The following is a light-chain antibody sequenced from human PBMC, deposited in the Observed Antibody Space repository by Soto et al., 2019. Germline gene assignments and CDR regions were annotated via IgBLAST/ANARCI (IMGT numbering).Light chain of an antibody. CDR2: GAS. Sequence: EIVMTQSPATLSVSPGERATLSCRASQSVSSNLAWYQQKPGQAPRLLIYGASTRATGIPPGFSGSGSGTEFSLANRSLQSEDFAVYYCQQYNNWPPITCGQGTRLEIK. CDR3: QQYNNWPPIT. J-gene: IGKJ5*01. CDR1: QSVSSN. V-gene: IGKV3-15*01.